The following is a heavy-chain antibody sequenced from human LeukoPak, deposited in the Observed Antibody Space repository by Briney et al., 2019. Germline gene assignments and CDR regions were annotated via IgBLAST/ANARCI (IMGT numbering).Heavy chain of an antibody. CDR1: GGSISSGDNY. D-gene: IGHD6-13*01. CDR2: IYYSGST. Sequence: PSETLSLTCTVSGGSISSGDNYWSWIRQPPGKGLEWIGYIYYSGSTYYNPSLKSRVTISVDTSKNQFSLKLSSMSAADTAVYYCARGDLCSSSWYNWGQGTLVTVSS. J-gene: IGHJ4*02. V-gene: IGHV4-30-4*08. CDR3: ARGDLCSSSWYN.